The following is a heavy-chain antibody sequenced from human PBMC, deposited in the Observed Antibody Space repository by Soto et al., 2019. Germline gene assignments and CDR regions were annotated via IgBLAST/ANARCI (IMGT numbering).Heavy chain of an antibody. CDR2: ISYDGGYE. J-gene: IGHJ2*01. V-gene: IGHV3-30*18. CDR3: AKGTTVTPWRYLDL. CDR1: RFAFSSYA. D-gene: IGHD4-17*01. Sequence: QEQLVESGGGVVQPGKSLRLSCAASRFAFSSYAIHWVRQAPGKGLEWQAVISYDGGYEKYADSVKGRFTVSRDNSKTTLWLHINSLRPEDTALYYCAKGTTVTPWRYLDLWGQGTLVTVSS.